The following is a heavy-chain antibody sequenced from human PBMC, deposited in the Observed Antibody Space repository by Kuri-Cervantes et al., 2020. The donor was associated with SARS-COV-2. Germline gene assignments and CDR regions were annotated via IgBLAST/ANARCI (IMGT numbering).Heavy chain of an antibody. J-gene: IGHJ4*02. CDR2: IYSGGST. CDR1: GLTVSSNY. CDR3: ARGITMVRGVIDY. V-gene: IGHV3-53*01. Sequence: GGSLRLSCAASGLTVSSNYMSWVRQAPGKGLEWVSVIYSGGSTYYADSVKGRFTISRDNSKNTLYLQMNSLRAEDTAVYYCARGITMVRGVIDYWGQGTLVTVSS. D-gene: IGHD3-10*01.